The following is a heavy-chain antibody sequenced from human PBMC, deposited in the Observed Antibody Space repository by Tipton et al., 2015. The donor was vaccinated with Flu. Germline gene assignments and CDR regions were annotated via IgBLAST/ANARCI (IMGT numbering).Heavy chain of an antibody. CDR3: AGEGFDSSGYRAGDAFDI. CDR1: GGSISSGSYY. D-gene: IGHD3-22*01. V-gene: IGHV4-61*02. CDR2: IYTSGST. J-gene: IGHJ3*02. Sequence: TLSLTCTVSGGSISSGSYYWSWIRQPAGKGLEWIGRIYTSGSTNYNPSRKSRVTISVDTSKNQFSLKLSSVTAADTAVYYCAGEGFDSSGYRAGDAFDIWGQGTMVTISS.